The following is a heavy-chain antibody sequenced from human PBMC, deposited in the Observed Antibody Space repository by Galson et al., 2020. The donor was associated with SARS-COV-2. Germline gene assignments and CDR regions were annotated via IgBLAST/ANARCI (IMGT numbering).Heavy chain of an antibody. Sequence: GESLKISCAASGFTFSNFGMHWVRQAPGKGLEWVALIYHDGSKKYHADSVKGRFTISRDNSKNTLYLQMNSLRADDTAVYYCAREGAYGGDSGTAFDIWGQGTMVTVSS. V-gene: IGHV3-33*01. CDR1: GFTFSNFG. CDR2: IYHDGSKK. CDR3: AREGAYGGDSGTAFDI. D-gene: IGHD2-21*02. J-gene: IGHJ3*02.